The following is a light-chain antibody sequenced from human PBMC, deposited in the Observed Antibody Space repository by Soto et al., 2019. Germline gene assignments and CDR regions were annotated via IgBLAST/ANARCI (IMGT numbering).Light chain of an antibody. CDR1: STDVGGYNY. CDR2: EVS. Sequence: QSALAQPASVCGSPGQSITISCTGTSTDVGGYNYVSWYQHHPGKGPKLIIYEVSNRPSGVSDRFSGSKSGNRASLIISNLEAEDESDYSCGSYTSTDTPFVFGTGTKVTVL. CDR3: GSYTSTDTPFV. J-gene: IGLJ1*01. V-gene: IGLV2-14*01.